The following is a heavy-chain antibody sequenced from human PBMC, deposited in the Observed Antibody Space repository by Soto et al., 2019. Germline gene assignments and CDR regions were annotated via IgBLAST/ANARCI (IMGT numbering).Heavy chain of an antibody. CDR1: GFTFSSYW. V-gene: IGHV3-7*01. D-gene: IGHD6-6*01. CDR3: AREVGAARPWWFDP. Sequence: GGSLRLSCAASGFTFSSYWMSWVRQAPGKGLEWVANIKQDGSEKYYVDSVKGRFTISRDNAKNSLYLQMNSLRAEDTAVYYCAREVGAARPWWFDPWGQGTLVTVSS. CDR2: IKQDGSEK. J-gene: IGHJ5*02.